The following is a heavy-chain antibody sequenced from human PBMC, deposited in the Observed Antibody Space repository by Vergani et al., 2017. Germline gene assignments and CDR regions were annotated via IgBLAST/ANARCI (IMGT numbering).Heavy chain of an antibody. J-gene: IGHJ6*02. D-gene: IGHD3-10*01. CDR3: AKGVTYYYGSGSFPYYYYYGMDV. Sequence: EVQLLESGGGLVQPGGSLRLSCAASGFTFSSYAMSWVRQAPGKGLEWVSTISGSGGSTYYADSVKGRFTISRDNSKNTLYLQMNSLRAEYTAVYYCAKGVTYYYGSGSFPYYYYYGMDVWGQGTTVTVSS. CDR1: GFTFSSYA. V-gene: IGHV3-23*01. CDR2: ISGSGGST.